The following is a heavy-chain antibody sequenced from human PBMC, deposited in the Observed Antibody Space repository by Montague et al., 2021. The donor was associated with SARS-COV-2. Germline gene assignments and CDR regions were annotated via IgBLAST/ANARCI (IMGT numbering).Heavy chain of an antibody. CDR1: GGSISSGGYY. Sequence: TLSLTCTASGGSISSGGYYWSCIRPHPGKGLVWFGYIYYSGSTYSYLSLQIRVTISVATSKNQFSLKLSSVTAADTAVYYCATESLGYCSSTSCYGPHYGMDVWGQGTTVTVSS. J-gene: IGHJ6*02. CDR2: IYYSGST. V-gene: IGHV4-31*03. D-gene: IGHD2-2*01. CDR3: ATESLGYCSSTSCYGPHYGMDV.